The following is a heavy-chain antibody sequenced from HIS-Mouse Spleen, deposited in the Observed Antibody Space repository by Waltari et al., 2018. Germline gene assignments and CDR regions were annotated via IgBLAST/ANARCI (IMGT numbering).Heavy chain of an antibody. V-gene: IGHV1-2*02. Sequence: QVQLVQSGAEVKKPGASVKVSCKASGYTFTGYYLHWVRQAPGPGLEWMGWINPNSGGTNDAQKFQGRVTMTRDTSISTAYMELSRLRSDDTAVYYCARLMITIFGNYYYGMDVWGQGTTVTVSS. CDR3: ARLMITIFGNYYYGMDV. CDR2: INPNSGGT. J-gene: IGHJ6*02. CDR1: GYTFTGYY. D-gene: IGHD3-9*01.